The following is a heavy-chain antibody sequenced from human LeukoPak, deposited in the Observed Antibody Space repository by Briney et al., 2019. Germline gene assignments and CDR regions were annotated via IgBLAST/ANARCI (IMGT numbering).Heavy chain of an antibody. CDR3: ARDDRDTSSFRFDY. CDR1: GFTFNTYS. V-gene: IGHV3-21*01. J-gene: IGHJ4*01. Sequence: PGGSLRLSCAASGFTFNTYSMNWVRQAPGKGLERVSSISSHSRDIYYADSVKRRFTTSRDNAKNSLHRQMNSLRAGDTAVYYCARDDRDTSSFRFDYWGHGILVTVSS. CDR2: ISSHSRDI. D-gene: IGHD6-6*01.